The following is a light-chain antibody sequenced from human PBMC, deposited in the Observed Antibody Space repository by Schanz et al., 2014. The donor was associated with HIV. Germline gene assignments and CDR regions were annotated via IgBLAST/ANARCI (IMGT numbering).Light chain of an antibody. CDR1: QNIGNW. CDR2: RAS. Sequence: IQMTQSPSTLSASVGDRVTITCRASQNIGNWVAWYQQKPGKAPNLLIYRASTLKTGVPSRFSGSGSGTEFALTISSLQPDDFATYYCQQYNVYSYTFGQGTKLEI. V-gene: IGKV1-5*03. CDR3: QQYNVYSYT. J-gene: IGKJ2*01.